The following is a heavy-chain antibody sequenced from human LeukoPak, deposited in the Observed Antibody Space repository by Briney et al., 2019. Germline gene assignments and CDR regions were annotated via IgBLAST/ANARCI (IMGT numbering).Heavy chain of an antibody. Sequence: ESSETLSLTCAVYGGSFSGYYWSWIRQPPGKGLEWIGEINHSGSTNYNPSLKSRVTLSVDTSKNQFSLKLSSVTAADTAVYYCARAKGSTAMVARSYDYWGQGTLVTVSS. D-gene: IGHD5-18*01. CDR1: GGSFSGYY. CDR2: INHSGST. J-gene: IGHJ4*02. V-gene: IGHV4-34*01. CDR3: ARAKGSTAMVARSYDY.